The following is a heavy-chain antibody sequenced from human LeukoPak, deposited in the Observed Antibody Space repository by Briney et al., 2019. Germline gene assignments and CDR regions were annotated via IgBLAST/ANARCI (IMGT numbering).Heavy chain of an antibody. V-gene: IGHV4-4*02. J-gene: IGHJ6*03. CDR1: GDSMSSIDW. Sequence: PSGTLSLTCAVSGDSMSSIDWWSWVRQPPGKGLEWIGEIHHTGSTNYNPSLKSRVTMSVDTSKNQFSLKLSSVTAADTAVYYCAREDGSGSYYHYYYYYYMDVWGKGTTVTISS. CDR2: IHHTGST. CDR3: AREDGSGSYYHYYYYYYMDV. D-gene: IGHD3-10*01.